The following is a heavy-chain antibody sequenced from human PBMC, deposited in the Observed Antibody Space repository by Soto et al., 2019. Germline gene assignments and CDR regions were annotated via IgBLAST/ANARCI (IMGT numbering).Heavy chain of an antibody. CDR3: ARDKMIYTFGSGTFDS. Sequence: SVKLAWKAAVCTLSSDAISWVRQNTGQGLEWMGGIIPIFGTANYAQKFQGRVTITADESTSTAYMELRSLRSDDTAVYYCARDKMIYTFGSGTFDSWGQGNAVTVSS. V-gene: IGHV1-69*13. CDR2: IIPIFGTA. CDR1: VCTLSSDA. D-gene: IGHD3-10*01. J-gene: IGHJ4*02.